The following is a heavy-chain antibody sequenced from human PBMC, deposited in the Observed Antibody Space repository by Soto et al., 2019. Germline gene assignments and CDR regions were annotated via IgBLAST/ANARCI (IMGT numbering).Heavy chain of an antibody. D-gene: IGHD5-18*01. J-gene: IGHJ4*02. CDR3: AGPGYSSQDY. Sequence: EVQLLESGGDLVQPGGSLRLSCAASGFTFSSFALSWVLQAPGKGLEWVSAISGSGDGTDYADSVRGRFTISRDNSKNTLYLQMNSLRAEDTAVYYCAGPGYSSQDYWGQGALVTVSS. CDR2: ISGSGDGT. CDR1: GFTFSSFA. V-gene: IGHV3-23*01.